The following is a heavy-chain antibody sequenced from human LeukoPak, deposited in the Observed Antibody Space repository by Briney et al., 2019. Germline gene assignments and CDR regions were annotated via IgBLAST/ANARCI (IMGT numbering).Heavy chain of an antibody. CDR2: INHRGST. V-gene: IGHV4-34*01. CDR3: ARFSLGYDAFDI. Sequence: SETLSLTCAVYGGSFSGYYWNWIRQPPGKGLEWIGEINHRGSTNNNPSLKSRVTISVDTSKSQFPLKLSSVTAADTAVYYCARFSLGYDAFDIWGQGTMVTVSS. CDR1: GGSFSGYY. J-gene: IGHJ3*02. D-gene: IGHD3-22*01.